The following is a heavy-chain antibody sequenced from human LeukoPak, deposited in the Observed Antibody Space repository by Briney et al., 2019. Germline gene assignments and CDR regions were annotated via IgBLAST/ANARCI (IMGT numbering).Heavy chain of an antibody. Sequence: SQTLSLTCTVSGGSISSGSYYWSWIRQPAGKGLEWIGRIYTSGSTNYNPSLKSRVTISVDTSKNQFSLKLNSVTAADTAIYYCARLYGSGSYYRHWGQGTLVTVSS. V-gene: IGHV4-61*02. CDR1: GGSISSGSYY. D-gene: IGHD3-10*01. CDR2: IYTSGST. CDR3: ARLYGSGSYYRH. J-gene: IGHJ4*02.